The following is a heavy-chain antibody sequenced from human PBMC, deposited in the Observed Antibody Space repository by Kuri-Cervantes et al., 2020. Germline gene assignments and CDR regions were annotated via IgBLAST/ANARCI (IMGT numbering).Heavy chain of an antibody. CDR3: IATAHYYDSGSLFMDV. D-gene: IGHD3-10*01. CDR1: GFTFSSYT. CDR2: ISGSGGST. Sequence: GGSLRLSCAASGFTFSSYTMSWVRQAPGKGLEWVSAISGSGGSTYYADSVKGRFTISRDNSKNTLYLQMNSLRTEDTAIYYCIATAHYYDSGSLFMDVWGQGTTVTVSS. J-gene: IGHJ6*02. V-gene: IGHV3-23*01.